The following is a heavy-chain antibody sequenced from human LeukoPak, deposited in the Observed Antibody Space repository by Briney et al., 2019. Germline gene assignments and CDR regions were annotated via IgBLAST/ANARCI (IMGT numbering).Heavy chain of an antibody. CDR3: AKDMSLDSLVAFDI. CDR2: ISWNGGSI. CDR1: GFTFDDYA. Sequence: GGSLRLSCAASGFTFDDYAMHWVRQAPGKGLEWVSGISWNGGSIGYADSVKGRFTISRDNAKNSLYLQMNSLRAEDTALYYCAKDMSLDSLVAFDIWGQGTMVTVSS. J-gene: IGHJ3*02. D-gene: IGHD3-22*01. V-gene: IGHV3-9*01.